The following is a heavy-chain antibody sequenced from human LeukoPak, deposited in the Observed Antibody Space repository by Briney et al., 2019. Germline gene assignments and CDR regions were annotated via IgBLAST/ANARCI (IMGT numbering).Heavy chain of an antibody. CDR3: ARVSSYYYYYYGMDV. CDR1: GYTFTSYG. V-gene: IGHV1-18*01. CDR2: ISAYNGNT. J-gene: IGHJ6*02. D-gene: IGHD2/OR15-2a*01. Sequence: ASVTVSCKASGYTFTSYGISWVRQAPGQGLEWMGWISAYNGNTNYAQKLQGRVTITTDTSTSTAYMELRSLRSDDTAVYYCARVSSYYYYYYGMDVWGQGTTVTVSS.